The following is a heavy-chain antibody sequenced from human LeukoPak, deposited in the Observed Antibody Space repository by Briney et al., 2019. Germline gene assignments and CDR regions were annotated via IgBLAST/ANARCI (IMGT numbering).Heavy chain of an antibody. CDR1: GGSFSGYY. J-gene: IGHJ4*02. D-gene: IGHD2-21*01. CDR2: IYHSGST. CDR3: AKLWGLGGFDY. V-gene: IGHV4-34*01. Sequence: SSETLSLTCAVYGGSFSGYYWSWIRQPPGKGLEWIGEIYHSGSTNYNPSLKSRVTISVDKSKNQFSLKLSSVTAADTAVYYCAKLWGLGGFDYWGQGTLVTVSS.